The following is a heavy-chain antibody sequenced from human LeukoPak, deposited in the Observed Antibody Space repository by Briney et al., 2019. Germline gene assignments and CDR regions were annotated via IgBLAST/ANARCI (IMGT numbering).Heavy chain of an antibody. Sequence: SGGSLRLSCAASGFTFSSYAMSWVRQAPGKGLEWVSAISGSGGSTYYADSVKGRFTISRDNSKNTLYLQMNSLRAEDTAVYYCAKDSRWFGELCYWGQGTLVTVSS. V-gene: IGHV3-23*01. CDR3: AKDSRWFGELCY. J-gene: IGHJ4*02. CDR2: ISGSGGST. D-gene: IGHD3-10*01. CDR1: GFTFSSYA.